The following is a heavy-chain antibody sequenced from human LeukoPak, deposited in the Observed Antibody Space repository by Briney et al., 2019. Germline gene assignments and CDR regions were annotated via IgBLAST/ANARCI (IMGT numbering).Heavy chain of an antibody. Sequence: PGGSLRLSCAASGFTFSSYDMSWVRQAPGKGLEWVSVIYTGGTTYYADSVKGRFTVSRDNSKNTLYLQMNSLRAEDTAVYYCARDRSKQQPNDALDIWGQGTMVTVSS. CDR1: GFTFSSYD. V-gene: IGHV3-66*02. CDR2: IYTGGTT. D-gene: IGHD6-13*01. CDR3: ARDRSKQQPNDALDI. J-gene: IGHJ3*02.